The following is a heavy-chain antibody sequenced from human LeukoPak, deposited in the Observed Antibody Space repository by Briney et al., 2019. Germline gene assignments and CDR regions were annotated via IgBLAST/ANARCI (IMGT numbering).Heavy chain of an antibody. CDR2: ISGSGGST. Sequence: GGSLRLSCAASGFTFSSYAMSWVRQAPGKGREGVSAISGSGGSTYYADSVKGRFTISRDNSKNTLDLQMTSLRAEDTAVYYCAKGHSGYDWRPDYWGQGTLVTVSS. D-gene: IGHD5-12*01. V-gene: IGHV3-23*01. J-gene: IGHJ4*02. CDR3: AKGHSGYDWRPDY. CDR1: GFTFSSYA.